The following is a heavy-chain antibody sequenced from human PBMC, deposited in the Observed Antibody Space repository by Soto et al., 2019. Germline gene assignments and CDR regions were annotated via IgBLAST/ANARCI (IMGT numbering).Heavy chain of an antibody. D-gene: IGHD3-22*01. V-gene: IGHV3-30-3*01. Sequence: QVQLVESGGGVVQPGRSLRLSCAASGFTFSSYAMHWVRQAPGKGLEWVAVISYDGSNKYYADSVKGRFTISRDNSKNPLYLQMNSLRAEDPAVYYCARGYDSSGYYKDYWGQVTLVTVSS. CDR2: ISYDGSNK. CDR3: ARGYDSSGYYKDY. J-gene: IGHJ4*02. CDR1: GFTFSSYA.